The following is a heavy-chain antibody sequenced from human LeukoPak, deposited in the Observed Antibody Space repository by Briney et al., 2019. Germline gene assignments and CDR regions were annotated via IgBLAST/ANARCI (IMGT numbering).Heavy chain of an antibody. J-gene: IGHJ6*03. Sequence: GESLKISCKGSGYSFTSYWIGWVRQMPGKGLEWMGIIYPGDSDTRYSPSFQGQVTISADKSISTAYLQWSSLKASDTAMYYCARQVEYSSSSGGYYYYYCMDVWGKGTTVTVSS. D-gene: IGHD6-6*01. CDR1: GYSFTSYW. V-gene: IGHV5-51*01. CDR2: IYPGDSDT. CDR3: ARQVEYSSSSGGYYYYYCMDV.